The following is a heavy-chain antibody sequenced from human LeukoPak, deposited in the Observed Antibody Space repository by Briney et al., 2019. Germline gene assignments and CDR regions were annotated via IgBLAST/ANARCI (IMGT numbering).Heavy chain of an antibody. CDR2: INPSSGST. CDR3: ARNVGGGNYYFDY. J-gene: IGHJ4*02. D-gene: IGHD1-26*01. CDR1: GYTFTTYY. V-gene: IGHV1-46*01. Sequence: ASVKVSCKASGYTFTTYYMHCVRQAPGQGLEWMGVINPSSGSTSYAQKFQGRVTMTRDTSTSTVYMELSSLRSEDTAVYYWARNVGGGNYYFDYWGQGTLVTVSS.